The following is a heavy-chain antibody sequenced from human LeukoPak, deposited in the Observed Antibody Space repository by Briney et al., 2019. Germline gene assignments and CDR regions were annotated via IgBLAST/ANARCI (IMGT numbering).Heavy chain of an antibody. CDR3: VRDPEVGYYDSGDY. D-gene: IGHD3-22*01. CDR2: IYYSGST. CDR1: GGSISSGGYY. V-gene: IGHV4-39*07. Sequence: PSETLSLTCTVSGGSISSGGYYWSWIRQPPGKGLEWIGSIYYSGSTYYNPSLKSRVTISVDTSKNQFSLKLSSVTAADTAVYYCVRDPEVGYYDSGDYWGQGTLVTVSS. J-gene: IGHJ4*02.